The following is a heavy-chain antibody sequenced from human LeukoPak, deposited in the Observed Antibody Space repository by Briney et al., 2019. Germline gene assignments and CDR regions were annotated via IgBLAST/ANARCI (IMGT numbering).Heavy chain of an antibody. Sequence: GGSLRLSCAGSGFTFNNYAMHWVRQPPGKGLEWVSGISWNSGSIDYADSVKGRFTISRDNAKNSLYLQMNSLRVEDTAFYYCAKDNRRHYTSGPNPDSLHWGQGALVTVSS. CDR2: ISWNSGSI. CDR1: GFTFNNYA. V-gene: IGHV3-9*01. D-gene: IGHD6-19*01. J-gene: IGHJ4*02. CDR3: AKDNRRHYTSGPNPDSLH.